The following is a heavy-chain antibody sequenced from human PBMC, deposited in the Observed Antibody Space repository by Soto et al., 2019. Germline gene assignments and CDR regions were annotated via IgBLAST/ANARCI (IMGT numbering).Heavy chain of an antibody. J-gene: IGHJ3*02. D-gene: IGHD2-21*01. V-gene: IGHV3-23*01. CDR1: GFTFSNYA. CDR2: VSATAGTT. CDR3: AKESLPLLGIPGAFDI. Sequence: GGSLRLSCAASGFTFSNYAMSWVRQAPGKGLEWVSLVSATAGTTYYTDSVKGRFTISRDNSKNTLYLQMNSLRAEDTAVYYCAKESLPLLGIPGAFDIWGQGTMVTVSS.